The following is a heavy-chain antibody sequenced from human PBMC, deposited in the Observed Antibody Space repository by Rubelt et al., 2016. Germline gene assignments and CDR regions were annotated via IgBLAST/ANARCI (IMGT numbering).Heavy chain of an antibody. V-gene: IGHV4-59*11. CDR3: ASDVVACSSGTGYSKGFDI. CDR1: GGSISSHY. CDR2: IYSSGST. D-gene: IGHD2-15*01. J-gene: IGHJ3*02. Sequence: QPQLQESGPGLVKPSETLSLTCTVSGGSISSHYWSWIRQPPGKGLEWIGFIYSSGSTNYNPSLKSRVTMSVDTSKNQFSLVWGLWTRAETAVYYCASDVVACSSGTGYSKGFDIWGQGKVVTVSS.